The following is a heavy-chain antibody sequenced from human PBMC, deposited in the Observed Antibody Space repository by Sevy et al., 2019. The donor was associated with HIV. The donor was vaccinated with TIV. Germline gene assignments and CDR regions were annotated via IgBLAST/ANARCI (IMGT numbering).Heavy chain of an antibody. CDR3: AREKTILEGRYGMDV. Sequence: GGCLRLSCATSGFTFSTYNMNWVRQAPGKGLEWVSSISSGSGFILYADSVKDRFTISRDNAKNSLDLQMNSLRAEDAAVYYCAREKTILEGRYGMDVWGQGTTVTVSS. CDR2: ISSGSGFI. V-gene: IGHV3-21*01. D-gene: IGHD3-3*01. J-gene: IGHJ6*02. CDR1: GFTFSTYN.